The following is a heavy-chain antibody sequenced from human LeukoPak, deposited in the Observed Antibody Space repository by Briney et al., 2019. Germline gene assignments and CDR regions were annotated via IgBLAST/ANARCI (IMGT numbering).Heavy chain of an antibody. CDR2: ISSSSSTI. V-gene: IGHV3-48*01. J-gene: IGHJ4*02. CDR1: GFTFSSYS. Sequence: PGRSLRLSCAASGFTFSSYSMNWVRQAPGKGLEWVSYISSSSSTIYYADSVKGRFTISRDNAKNSLYLQMNSLRAEDTAVYYCARDLKTGGYCSSTSCYRPLFDYWGQGTLVTVSS. CDR3: ARDLKTGGYCSSTSCYRPLFDY. D-gene: IGHD2-2*01.